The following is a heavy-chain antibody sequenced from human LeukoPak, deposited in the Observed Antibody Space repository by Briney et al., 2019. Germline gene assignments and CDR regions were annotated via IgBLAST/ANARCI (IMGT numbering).Heavy chain of an antibody. J-gene: IGHJ4*02. V-gene: IGHV1-2*02. Sequence: ASVKVSCKASGYTFTGYYMHWVRQAPGQGLEWMGWINPNSGGTNYAQKFQGRVTMTRDKSISTAYMELSRLRSDDTAVYYCAKDPGMVRGVIIIYYFDYWGQGTLVTVSS. CDR3: AKDPGMVRGVIIIYYFDY. CDR2: INPNSGGT. CDR1: GYTFTGYY. D-gene: IGHD3-10*01.